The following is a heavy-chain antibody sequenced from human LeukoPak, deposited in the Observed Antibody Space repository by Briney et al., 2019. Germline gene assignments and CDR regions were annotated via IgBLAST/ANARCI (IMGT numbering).Heavy chain of an antibody. Sequence: GASVNVSCKASGGTFSSYAISWVRQAPGQGLEWVGGIIPIFGTANYAQKFQGRVTITADESTSTAYMELSSLRSEDTAVYYCAREGNYGDYTLGYWGQGTLVTVSS. CDR1: GGTFSSYA. CDR3: AREGNYGDYTLGY. V-gene: IGHV1-69*01. D-gene: IGHD4-17*01. J-gene: IGHJ4*02. CDR2: IIPIFGTA.